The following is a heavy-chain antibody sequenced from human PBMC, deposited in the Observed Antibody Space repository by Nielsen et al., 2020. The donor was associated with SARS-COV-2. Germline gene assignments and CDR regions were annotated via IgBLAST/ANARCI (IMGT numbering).Heavy chain of an antibody. D-gene: IGHD6-13*01. Sequence: GESLKISCAASGFTFRNYMMSWVRQARGRGLEWVSSINSGGGVTYYTGSVKGRFTVSRDNSKSMVYLQMHSLRVEDSALYYCAKVAPTYIAAAAANYWGQGIVVTVYS. J-gene: IGHJ4*02. CDR1: GFTFRNYM. CDR3: AKVAPTYIAAAAANY. CDR2: INSGGGVT. V-gene: IGHV3-23*01.